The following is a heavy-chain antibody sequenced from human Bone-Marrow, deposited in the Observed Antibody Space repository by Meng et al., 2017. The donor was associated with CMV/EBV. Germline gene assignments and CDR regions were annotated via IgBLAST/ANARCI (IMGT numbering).Heavy chain of an antibody. D-gene: IGHD3-22*01. V-gene: IGHV1-18*01. CDR1: GYSFSNFG. CDR2: ISAYNGNT. CDR3: ARGSKSSEFDY. J-gene: IGHJ4*02. Sequence: ASVKVSCKASGYSFSNFGIAWVRQAPGQGLEWMGWISAYNGNTNYAQKLQGRVTMTTDTSTSTAYMELSSLRSEDTAVYYCARGSKSSEFDYWGQGTLVTVSS.